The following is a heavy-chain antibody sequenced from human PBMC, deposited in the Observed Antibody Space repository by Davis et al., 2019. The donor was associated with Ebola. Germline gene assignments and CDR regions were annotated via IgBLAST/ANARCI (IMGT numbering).Heavy chain of an antibody. Sequence: AASVKVSCKASGYTFTSYDINWVRQATGQGLEWMGWMNPNSGNTGYAQKFQGRVTMTRDTSTSTVYMELSSLRSEDTAVYYCARVRALHYFDYWGQGTLVTVSS. CDR2: MNPNSGNT. CDR1: GYTFTSYD. J-gene: IGHJ4*02. CDR3: ARVRALHYFDY. V-gene: IGHV1-8*01.